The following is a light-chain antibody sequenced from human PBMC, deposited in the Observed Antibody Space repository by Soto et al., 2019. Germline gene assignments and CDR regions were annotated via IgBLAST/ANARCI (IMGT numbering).Light chain of an antibody. CDR1: SSNIGAGYD. CDR2: CNS. CDR3: QSYDSSLSGLYV. J-gene: IGLJ1*01. Sequence: QSVLTQPPSVSGAPVQRVTISCTGSSSNIGAGYDVHWYQQLPGTAPKLLIYCNSNRPSGVPDRFSGSKSGTSASLAITGLQAEDAADYYCQSYDSSLSGLYVFGTGTKLTVL. V-gene: IGLV1-40*01.